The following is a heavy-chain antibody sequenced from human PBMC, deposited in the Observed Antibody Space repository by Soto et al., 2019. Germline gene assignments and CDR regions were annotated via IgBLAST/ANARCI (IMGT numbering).Heavy chain of an antibody. CDR2: IYNSVNT. V-gene: IGHV4-30-4*01. D-gene: IGHD6-19*01. J-gene: IGHJ3*02. CDR3: ARGQWLVRRAFDI. CDR1: GGSISSGDYY. Sequence: SETLSLTCTVSGGSISSGDYYWSWIRQPPGKGLEWIGYIYNSVNTYYNPSLKSRVTLSVDTSKNQFSLKLSSVTAADTAVYYCARGQWLVRRAFDIWGQGTMVTVS.